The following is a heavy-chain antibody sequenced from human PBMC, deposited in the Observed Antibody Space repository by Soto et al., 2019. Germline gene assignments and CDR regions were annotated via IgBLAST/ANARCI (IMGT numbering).Heavy chain of an antibody. D-gene: IGHD6-19*01. J-gene: IGHJ5*02. CDR1: GYTLTELS. Sequence: ASVKVSCKVSGYTLTELSMHWVRQAPGKGLEWMGGFDPEDGVTIYAQKFQGRVTMTEDTSTDTAYMELSSLRSEDTAVYYCATGVSSGWYRWFDPWGQGTLVTVSS. CDR2: FDPEDGVT. CDR3: ATGVSSGWYRWFDP. V-gene: IGHV1-24*01.